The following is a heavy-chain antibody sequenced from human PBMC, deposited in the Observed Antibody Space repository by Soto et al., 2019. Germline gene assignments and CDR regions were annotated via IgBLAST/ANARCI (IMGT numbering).Heavy chain of an antibody. J-gene: IGHJ4*02. V-gene: IGHV4-31*03. CDR2: IYYSGST. CDR1: GGSISSGGYY. D-gene: IGHD3-3*01. CDR3: ALNDFWSGSRFYY. Sequence: QVQLQESGPGLVKPSQTLSLTCTVSGGSISSGGYYWSWIRQHPGKGLEWIGYIYYSGSTYYNPSLKIRVTISVYTSKNQFSLKLSSVPSAYTAVYYCALNDFWSGSRFYYWGQGTLVTVSS.